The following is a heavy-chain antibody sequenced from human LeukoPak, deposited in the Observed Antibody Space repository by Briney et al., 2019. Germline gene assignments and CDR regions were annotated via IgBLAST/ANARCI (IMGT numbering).Heavy chain of an antibody. V-gene: IGHV4-38-2*02. Sequence: SETLSLICAVSGYSITSNYYWAWIRQPPGRGLEWIGSIHHGVSTFCNPSLKSRVIISVDTSNNHFSLRLTSVTAADTAVYYCARDRDDSTNYTPYYFDYWGQGALVAVSS. CDR3: ARDRDDSTNYTPYYFDY. CDR1: GYSITSNYY. CDR2: IHHGVST. J-gene: IGHJ4*02. D-gene: IGHD2-8*01.